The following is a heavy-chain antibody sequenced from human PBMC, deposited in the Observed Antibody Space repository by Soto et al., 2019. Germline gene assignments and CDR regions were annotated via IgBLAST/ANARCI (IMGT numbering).Heavy chain of an antibody. D-gene: IGHD3-22*01. J-gene: IGHJ3*02. Sequence: QVQLVQSGAEVKKPGASVKVSCKASGYIFTNYGISWVRQAPGQGLEWMGWISAYNRNIKYAQKLQGRVTMTTDTSPRTAYMELRSMKSDDTAVYYCARGPYYYDSSGYRPTAAFDIWGQGTMVTVSS. CDR3: ARGPYYYDSSGYRPTAAFDI. V-gene: IGHV1-18*01. CDR1: GYIFTNYG. CDR2: ISAYNRNI.